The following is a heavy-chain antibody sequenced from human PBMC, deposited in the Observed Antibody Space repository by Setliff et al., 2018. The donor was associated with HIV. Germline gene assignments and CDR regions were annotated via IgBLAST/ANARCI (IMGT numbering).Heavy chain of an antibody. Sequence: SETLSLTCTVSGGSISSYYWSWIRQPPGKGLEWIGYIYTSGSTKYNPSLQSRVTMSIDTPKNQFSLKLNSVTAADTAVYYCARSPRIGVAGEFEYWGQGTLVTVSS. CDR2: IYTSGST. CDR3: ARSPRIGVAGEFEY. D-gene: IGHD6-19*01. V-gene: IGHV4-4*09. J-gene: IGHJ4*02. CDR1: GGSISSYY.